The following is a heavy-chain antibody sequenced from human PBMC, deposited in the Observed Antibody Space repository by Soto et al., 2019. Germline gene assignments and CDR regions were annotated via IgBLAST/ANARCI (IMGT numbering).Heavy chain of an antibody. V-gene: IGHV3-33*01. D-gene: IGHD3-10*01. J-gene: IGHJ5*02. CDR1: GFTFSSYG. Sequence: QVQLVESGGGVVQPGRSLRLSCAASGFTFSSYGMHWVRQAPGKGLEWVAVIWYDGSNKYYADSVKGRFTISRDNSKNTLYLQMNSLRAEDTAVYYCARGMGIFASGSYSLWFEPWGQGTLVTVSS. CDR3: ARGMGIFASGSYSLWFEP. CDR2: IWYDGSNK.